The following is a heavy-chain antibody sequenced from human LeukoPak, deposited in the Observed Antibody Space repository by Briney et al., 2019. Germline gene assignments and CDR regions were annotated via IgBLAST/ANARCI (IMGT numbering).Heavy chain of an antibody. D-gene: IGHD5-18*01. V-gene: IGHV4-4*07. CDR2: IYTSGST. Sequence: SETLSLTCTVSGGSISSYYWSWIRQPAGKGLEWIGRIYTSGSTNYNPSLKSRVTMSVDTSKNQFSLKLSSVTAADTAVYYCARDRVEYSYGYDAFDIWGQGTMVTVSS. CDR3: ARDRVEYSYGYDAFDI. J-gene: IGHJ3*02. CDR1: GGSISSYY.